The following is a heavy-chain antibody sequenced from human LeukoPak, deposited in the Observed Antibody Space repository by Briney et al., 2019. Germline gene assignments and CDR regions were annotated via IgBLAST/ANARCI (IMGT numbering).Heavy chain of an antibody. V-gene: IGHV3-23*01. D-gene: IGHD2-15*01. CDR2: IRNNGGDT. CDR1: GFTFREYS. Sequence: GGSLRLSCAASGFTFREYSMSWVRQAPGKGLEWVSNIRNNGGDTYYTDSVKGRFTISRDNSKNTLYLEMNSLRAEDTAVYYCAKGGYTTWFDPWGQGTLVTVSS. J-gene: IGHJ5*02. CDR3: AKGGYTTWFDP.